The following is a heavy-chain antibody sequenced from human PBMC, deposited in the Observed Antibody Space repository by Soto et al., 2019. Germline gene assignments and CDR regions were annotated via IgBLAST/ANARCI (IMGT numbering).Heavy chain of an antibody. CDR2: IGASGRST. CDR3: ADGGEWSFNFEY. CDR1: GFTFSSYA. V-gene: IGHV3-23*01. J-gene: IGHJ4*02. Sequence: GGSLRLSCAASGFTFSSYAMSWVRQAPGKGLEWVSGIGASGRSTCYPDSVKGRFTISRDNSKNTLYLQMNNLRAEDTAVYYCADGGEWSFNFEYWGLGTLVTVSS. D-gene: IGHD3-16*02.